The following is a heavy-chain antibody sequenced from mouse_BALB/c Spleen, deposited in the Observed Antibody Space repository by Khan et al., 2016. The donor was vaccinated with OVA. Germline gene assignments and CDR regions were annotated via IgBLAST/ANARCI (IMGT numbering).Heavy chain of an antibody. Sequence: EVQLVESGPGLVKPSQSLSLTCTVTGYSITSDYAWNWIRQFPENNLECMGFISYSGNTNYNPSLKSRISITRDTSKNQFFLQLNSVTTEDTATYYCARVYGGDFDYWGQGTTLTVSS. CDR1: GYSITSDYA. CDR3: ARVYGGDFDY. CDR2: ISYSGNT. V-gene: IGHV3-2*02. D-gene: IGHD1-1*01. J-gene: IGHJ2*01.